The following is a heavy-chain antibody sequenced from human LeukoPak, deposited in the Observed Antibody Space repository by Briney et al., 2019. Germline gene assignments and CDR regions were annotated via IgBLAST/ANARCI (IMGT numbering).Heavy chain of an antibody. CDR2: IYTSGST. CDR3: AREGVEYCSGGSCPTHLDY. V-gene: IGHV4-4*07. CDR1: GGSISSYY. D-gene: IGHD2-15*01. J-gene: IGHJ4*02. Sequence: SETLSLTCTVSGGSISSYYWSWIRQPAGKGLEWIGRIYTSGSTNYNPSLKSRVTMSVDTSKNQFSLKLSSMTAADTAVYYCAREGVEYCSGGSCPTHLDYWGQGTLVTVSS.